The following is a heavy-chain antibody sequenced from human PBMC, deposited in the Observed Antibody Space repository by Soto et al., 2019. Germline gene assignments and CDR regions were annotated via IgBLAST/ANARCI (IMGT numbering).Heavy chain of an antibody. V-gene: IGHV4-39*01. CDR3: ARLDNTGRFQSFDF. J-gene: IGHJ4*02. CDR2: IYYSGST. Sequence: SETLSLTCTVSGGSISSSSYYWGWIRQPPGKGLEWIGSIYYSGSTYYNPSLKSRVTISVDTSKNQFSLKLSSVTAADTAVYHCARLDNTGRFQSFDFWGQGIPVTVSS. CDR1: GGSISSSSYY. D-gene: IGHD2-8*02.